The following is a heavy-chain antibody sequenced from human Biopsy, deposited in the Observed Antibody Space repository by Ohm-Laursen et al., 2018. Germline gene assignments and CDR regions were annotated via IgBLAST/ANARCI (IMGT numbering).Heavy chain of an antibody. D-gene: IGHD2-15*01. CDR3: ARRGSGGRSFDY. CDR2: ISNSGNT. J-gene: IGHJ4*02. CDR1: GDSINSSY. V-gene: IGHV4-59*08. Sequence: GTLSLTCTVSGDSINSSYWSWIRQAPGEGLEWIGFISNSGNTNYNPSLKSRVTISADTSKNQFSLKLGSVTVADTAVFYCARRGSGGRSFDYWGQGSLVTVSS.